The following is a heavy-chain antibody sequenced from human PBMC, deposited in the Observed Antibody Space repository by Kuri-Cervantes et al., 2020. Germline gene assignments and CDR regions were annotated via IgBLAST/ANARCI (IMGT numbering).Heavy chain of an antibody. Sequence: GESLKISCAGSGFTFSTYGTHWVRQAPGKGLEWVAVISYDGSNEYYADSVKGRFTISRDNSKNTLYLQLNFLRDDDTAVHYCARDLQPHDYVWGVDYWGQGALVTVSS. V-gene: IGHV3-30-3*01. CDR2: ISYDGSNE. CDR1: GFTFSTYG. J-gene: IGHJ4*02. D-gene: IGHD3-16*01. CDR3: ARDLQPHDYVWGVDY.